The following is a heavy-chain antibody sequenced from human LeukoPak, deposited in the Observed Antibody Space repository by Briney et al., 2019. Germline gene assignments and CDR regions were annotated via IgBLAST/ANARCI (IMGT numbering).Heavy chain of an antibody. CDR3: AALDI. Sequence: GGSLRLSCAASGFTFSSYSMNWVRQAPGKGLEWVSSISSSSSHIYYADSVKGRFTISRDNAKNSLYVQMNSLRAEDTAVYYCAALDIWGQGTMVTVSS. J-gene: IGHJ3*02. CDR2: ISSSSSHI. CDR1: GFTFSSYS. V-gene: IGHV3-21*01.